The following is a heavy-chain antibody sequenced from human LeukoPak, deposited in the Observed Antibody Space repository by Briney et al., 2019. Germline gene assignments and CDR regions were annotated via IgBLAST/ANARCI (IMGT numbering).Heavy chain of an antibody. V-gene: IGHV3-7*03. J-gene: IGHJ4*02. CDR2: IKQDGSEK. Sequence: GSLRLSFAASGFTFSSYWMSWVRQAPGKGLEWVANIKQDGSEKYYVDSVKGRFIISRDNAKNSLYLQVNSLRAEDTALYYCARNFGGGDSSGPYYWGQGTLVTVSS. CDR1: GFTFSSYW. CDR3: ARNFGGGDSSGPYY. D-gene: IGHD3-22*01.